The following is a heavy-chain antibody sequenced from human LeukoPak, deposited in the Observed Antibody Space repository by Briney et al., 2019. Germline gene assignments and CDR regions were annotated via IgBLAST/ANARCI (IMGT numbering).Heavy chain of an antibody. CDR3: TTVDYYGSGSV. D-gene: IGHD3-10*01. J-gene: IGHJ4*02. CDR1: GFTVSSNY. CDR2: IYSGGST. V-gene: IGHV3-53*01. Sequence: PGGSLRLSCAASGFTVSSNYMSWVRQAPGKGLEWVSVIYSGGSTYYADSVKGRFTISRDDSKNTLYLQMNSLKTEDTAVYYCTTVDYYGSGSVWGQGTLVTVSS.